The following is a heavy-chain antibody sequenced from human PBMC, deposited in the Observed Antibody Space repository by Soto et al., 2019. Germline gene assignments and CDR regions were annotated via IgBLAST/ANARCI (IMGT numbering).Heavy chain of an antibody. CDR2: LYWNDDE. CDR3: AKRRAMSNKFFFDH. V-gene: IGHV2-5*01. CDR1: GLSINTGGVG. D-gene: IGHD4-4*01. J-gene: IGHJ4*02. Sequence: QITLRECGPTLVKPTQTLTVSGTLSGLSINTGGVGVGWIRQSQGKAPEWLALLYWNDDEGYSPSLRYRLSVTKDASENRVVLTMTHLDPTDTGTYYCAKRRAMSNKFFFDHWGKGALVTVSS.